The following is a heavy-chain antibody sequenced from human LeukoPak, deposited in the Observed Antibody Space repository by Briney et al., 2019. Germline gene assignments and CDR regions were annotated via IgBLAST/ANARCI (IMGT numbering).Heavy chain of an antibody. CDR2: INHSGST. CDR1: GGSFSGYY. J-gene: IGHJ6*03. D-gene: IGHD3-10*01. V-gene: IGHV4-34*01. Sequence: SETLSLTCAVYGGSFSGYYWSWIRQPPGKGLEWIGEINHSGSTNYNPSLKSRVAISVDTSKNQFSLKLSSVTAAATAVYYCARGFGGAVYYYMDVWGKGTTVTVSS. CDR3: ARGFGGAVYYYMDV.